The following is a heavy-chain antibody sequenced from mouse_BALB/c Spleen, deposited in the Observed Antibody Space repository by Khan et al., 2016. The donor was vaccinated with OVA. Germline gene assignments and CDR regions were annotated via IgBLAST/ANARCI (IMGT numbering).Heavy chain of an antibody. CDR1: GFSLSNYG. Sequence: QVQLKESGPGLVAPSQSLSITCTVSGFSLSNYGVHWVRQPPGKGLEWLGVIWTGGITNYNSALMSRLSISKDNSKSQVFLKMNRLKTDDTDIYYCARSYDYDVGGFAYWGQGTLVTVSA. J-gene: IGHJ3*01. D-gene: IGHD2-4*01. CDR3: ARSYDYDVGGFAY. V-gene: IGHV2-9*02. CDR2: IWTGGIT.